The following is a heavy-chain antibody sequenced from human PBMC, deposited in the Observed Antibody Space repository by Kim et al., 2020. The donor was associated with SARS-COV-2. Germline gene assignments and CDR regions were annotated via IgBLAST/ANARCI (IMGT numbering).Heavy chain of an antibody. D-gene: IGHD1-26*01. J-gene: IGHJ4*02. Sequence: SVKVSCKASGFTFTSSAVQWVRQARGQRLEWIGWIVVGSGNTNYAQKFQERVTITRDMSTSTAYMELSSLRSEDTAVYYCAAVDIVGATSLDYWGQGTLVTVSS. CDR3: AAVDIVGATSLDY. V-gene: IGHV1-58*01. CDR2: IVVGSGNT. CDR1: GFTFTSSA.